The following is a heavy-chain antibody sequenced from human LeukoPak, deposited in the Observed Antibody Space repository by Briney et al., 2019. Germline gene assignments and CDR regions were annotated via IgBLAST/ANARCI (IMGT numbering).Heavy chain of an antibody. J-gene: IGHJ4*02. CDR3: ARDAGYGSGTFDY. V-gene: IGHV3-53*01. CDR2: IYSGGST. CDR1: GFTVSSNY. Sequence: GGSLRLSCAASGFTVSSNYMNWVRQAPGKGLEWVSGIYSGGSTYYADSVKGRFTISRDTSKNTLYLQMSGLRVEDTAVYYCARDAGYGSGTFDYWGQGTLVTVSS. D-gene: IGHD3-10*01.